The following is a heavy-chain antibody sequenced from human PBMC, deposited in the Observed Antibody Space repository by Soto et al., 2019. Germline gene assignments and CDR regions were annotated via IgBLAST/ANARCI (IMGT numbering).Heavy chain of an antibody. V-gene: IGHV3-48*01. CDR1: GFTFSSYS. CDR2: ISSSSSSTI. D-gene: IGHD4-4*01. CDR3: ARTLEYYSNYAYDY. J-gene: IGHJ4*02. Sequence: GGSLRLSCAASGFTFSSYSMNWVRQAPGKGLEWVSYISSSSSSTIYDADSVKGRFTISRDNAKNSLYLQMNSLRAEDTSVYYCARTLEYYSNYAYDYWGQGTLVTVSS.